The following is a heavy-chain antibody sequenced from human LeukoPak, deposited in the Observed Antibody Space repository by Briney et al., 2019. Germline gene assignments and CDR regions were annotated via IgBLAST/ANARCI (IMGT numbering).Heavy chain of an antibody. D-gene: IGHD6-19*01. J-gene: IGHJ4*02. CDR3: ASTSTRGWYAGYVYLDY. Sequence: ASVKVSCEASGYTFTGYHIHWVRQAPGQGLEWMGWMNPNSGTTNYTQKFEGRVTMTRDTSTSTAYMELSRLKSDDTAIYYCASTSTRGWYAGYVYLDYWGQGTLVTVSS. CDR2: MNPNSGTT. V-gene: IGHV1-2*02. CDR1: GYTFTGYH.